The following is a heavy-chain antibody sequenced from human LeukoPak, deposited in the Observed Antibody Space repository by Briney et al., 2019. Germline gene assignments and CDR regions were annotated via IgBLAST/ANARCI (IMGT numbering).Heavy chain of an antibody. CDR2: INHSGRT. V-gene: IGHV4-34*01. D-gene: IGHD6-19*01. J-gene: IGHJ4*02. CDR3: ARGYSSSWYGYSSGWYGGLDY. CDR1: GGSFSDYY. Sequence: SETLSLTCAVYGGSFSDYYWSWIRQPPGKGLEWIGEINHSGRTNYNPSLKSRVAISVDTSKNQFSLKLSSVTAADTAVYYCARGYSSSWYGYSSGWYGGLDYCGQGTLVTVSS.